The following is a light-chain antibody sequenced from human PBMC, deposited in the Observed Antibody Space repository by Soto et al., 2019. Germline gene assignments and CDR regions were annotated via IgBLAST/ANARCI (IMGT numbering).Light chain of an antibody. CDR3: CSYSGTSLAV. CDR1: SSDVGDYTY. CDR2: DVS. Sequence: QSVLTQPRSISGSPGQPVIISCTGTSSDVGDYTYVSWYQQRPGKAPKLIIYDVSKRPSGVPDRFSGSKSGNTASLTISGLQADDEADYYCCSYSGTSLAVFGGGTKLTVL. V-gene: IGLV2-11*01. J-gene: IGLJ2*01.